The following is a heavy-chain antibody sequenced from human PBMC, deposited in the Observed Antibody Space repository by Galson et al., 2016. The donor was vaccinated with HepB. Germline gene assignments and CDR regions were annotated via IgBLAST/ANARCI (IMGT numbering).Heavy chain of an antibody. CDR2: INSDGSST. CDR3: ARALGSSSNGMDV. CDR1: GFTFSSYW. V-gene: IGHV3-74*01. D-gene: IGHD6-6*01. J-gene: IGHJ6*02. Sequence: SLRLSCAASGFTFSSYWMHWVRQAPGKGLVWVSRINSDGSSTSYADSVKGRFTISRDNAKNTLYLQMNSLRAEDTAVYYCARALGSSSNGMDVWGQGTTVTVSS.